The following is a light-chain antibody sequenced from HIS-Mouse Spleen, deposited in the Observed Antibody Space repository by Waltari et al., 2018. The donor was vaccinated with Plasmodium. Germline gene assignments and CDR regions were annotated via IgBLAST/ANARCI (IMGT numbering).Light chain of an antibody. CDR2: GAS. CDR1: QSVSSSY. CDR3: QQYGSSPIT. Sequence: EIVLTQSPGTLSLSPGERATLSCRASQSVSSSYLAWYQQKPGQAPRLLILGASSRATGIPDRVSGSGSGTDFTLTISRLEPEDFAVYYWQQYGSSPITFGQGTRLEIK. V-gene: IGKV3-20*01. J-gene: IGKJ5*01.